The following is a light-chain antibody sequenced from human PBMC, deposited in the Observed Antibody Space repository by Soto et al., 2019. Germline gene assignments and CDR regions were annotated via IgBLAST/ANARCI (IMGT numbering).Light chain of an antibody. J-gene: IGKJ1*01. Sequence: EIVLTQSPGILSLSPGERATLSCRASQSVSNDFLAWYQQKPGQAPRLLIYGASTRATDGPDRFSGSGSGADFTLSISRLEPEDFAVYYCQQYGSSPPRTFGQGTKVDI. CDR3: QQYGSSPPRT. CDR2: GAS. CDR1: QSVSNDF. V-gene: IGKV3-20*01.